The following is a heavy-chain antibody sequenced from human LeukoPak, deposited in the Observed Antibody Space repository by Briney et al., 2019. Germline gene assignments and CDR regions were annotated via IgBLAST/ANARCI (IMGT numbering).Heavy chain of an antibody. CDR3: AKRGHYSINWYHYFDY. Sequence: GGSLRLSCAASGFTFSNYAMTWVRQAPGKGLEWVSVISGVGSNTDYADSVKGRFTISRDNSKNTLFLQMNSLRPDDTAVYYCAKRGHYSINWYHYFDYWGQGTLVTVSS. CDR1: GFTFSNYA. D-gene: IGHD6-13*01. V-gene: IGHV3-23*01. CDR2: ISGVGSNT. J-gene: IGHJ4*02.